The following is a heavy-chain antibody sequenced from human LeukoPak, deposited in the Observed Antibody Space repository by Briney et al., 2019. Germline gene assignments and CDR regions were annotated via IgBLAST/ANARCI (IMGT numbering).Heavy chain of an antibody. CDR3: ARASTTVPNLLDH. CDR1: GFTFSTYW. J-gene: IGHJ4*02. V-gene: IGHV3-74*01. D-gene: IGHD4-17*01. CDR2: IKGDGSST. Sequence: GGSLRLSCAASGFTFSTYWMHWVRQAPGKGLVWVARIKGDGSSTIYADSVKGRFTISRDNSKNTLYLQTSSLRAEDTAVYYCARASTTVPNLLDHWGRGTLVTVSA.